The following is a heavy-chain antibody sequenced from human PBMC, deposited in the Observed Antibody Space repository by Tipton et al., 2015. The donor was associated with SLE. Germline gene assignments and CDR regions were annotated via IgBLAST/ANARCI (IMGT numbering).Heavy chain of an antibody. CDR1: GASISTYY. J-gene: IGHJ5*02. CDR2: IYTNGNT. D-gene: IGHD2-15*01. CDR3: ARDGRGYCDNSGCSEYHWFDP. V-gene: IGHV4-4*07. Sequence: GLVKPSETLSLTCTVSGASISTYYWSWIRQPAGKGLEWIGRIYTNGNTNYNPYLQSRVTMSMDTSKNQLSLKLSSVTAADTAVYYCARDGRGYCDNSGCSEYHWFDPWGQGTLVTVSS.